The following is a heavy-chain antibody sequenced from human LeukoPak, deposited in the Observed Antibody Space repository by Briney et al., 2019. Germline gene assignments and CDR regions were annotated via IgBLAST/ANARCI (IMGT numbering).Heavy chain of an antibody. J-gene: IGHJ3*02. V-gene: IGHV4-4*07. CDR2: IYTTGTA. D-gene: IGHD6-6*01. CDR3: ARDHSSSSWMDSFEI. Sequence: SETLSLTCIISGGSIGPYYWSWIRQAAGKGPEWIGRIYTTGTADYNPSLKGRVFLSVDTSKNQFSLKVTSVTAADTAEYYCARDHSSSSWMDSFEIWGPGTKVTVSS. CDR1: GGSIGPYY.